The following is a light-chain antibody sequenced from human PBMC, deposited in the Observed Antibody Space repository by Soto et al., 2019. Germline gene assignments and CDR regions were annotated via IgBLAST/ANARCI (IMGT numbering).Light chain of an antibody. J-gene: IGLJ1*01. Sequence: QSALTQPPSVSGAPGQRVTISCTGGSANIGTGYDVHWYQQVPGTAPKLLIHGNNNRPSGIPDRFSGSKSDTSASLAIAGLQAEDEADYYCQSYDSGLSTYVFGTGTKVTVL. CDR3: QSYDSGLSTYV. V-gene: IGLV1-40*01. CDR1: SANIGTGYD. CDR2: GNN.